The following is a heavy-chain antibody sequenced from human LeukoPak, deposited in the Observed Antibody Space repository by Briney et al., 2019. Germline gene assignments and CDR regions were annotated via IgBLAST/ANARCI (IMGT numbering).Heavy chain of an antibody. J-gene: IGHJ5*02. CDR2: IIPILGIA. D-gene: IGHD2-8*02. V-gene: IGHV1-69*04. Sequence: VASVKVSCKASGGTFSSYAISWVRQAPGQGLEWMGRIIPILGIANYAQKFQGRVTITADKSTSTAYMELRSLRSDDTAVYYCARGKVVYARYNWFDPWGQGTLVTVSS. CDR1: GGTFSSYA. CDR3: ARGKVVYARYNWFDP.